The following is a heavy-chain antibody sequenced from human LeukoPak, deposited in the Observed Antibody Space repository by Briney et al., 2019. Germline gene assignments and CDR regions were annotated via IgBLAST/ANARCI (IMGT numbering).Heavy chain of an antibody. CDR1: GFNFSGYW. V-gene: IGHV3-7*01. CDR3: ARETRSGGSYFVY. CDR2: IKQDGSEK. D-gene: IGHD1-26*01. Sequence: GGSLGLSCGASGFNFSGYWMSWVRQAPGKGLEWVANIKQDGSEKYLADSVKGRFAISRDNAKNSLFLQMNSVGADDTAVYYCARETRSGGSYFVYWGQGTLVTVSS. J-gene: IGHJ4*02.